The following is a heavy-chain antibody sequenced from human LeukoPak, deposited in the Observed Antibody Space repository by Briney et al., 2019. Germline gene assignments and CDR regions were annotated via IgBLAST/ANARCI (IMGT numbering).Heavy chain of an antibody. CDR2: ISHTGTT. CDR1: GASITISDYY. D-gene: IGHD1-26*01. CDR3: ATREHHLLRTPGDY. V-gene: IGHV4-39*01. J-gene: IGHJ4*02. Sequence: SETLSLTCTVSGASITISDYYWGWIRPPPGKGLEWIGTISHTGTTYYNPSLQSRVIISVDKSKNQFSLKLSSVTAADTAVYYCATREHHLLRTPGDYWGQGTLVTVSS.